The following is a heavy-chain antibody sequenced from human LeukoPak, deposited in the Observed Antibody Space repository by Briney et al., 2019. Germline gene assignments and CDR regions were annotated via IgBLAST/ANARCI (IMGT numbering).Heavy chain of an antibody. CDR2: ISYDGSNK. J-gene: IGHJ6*03. CDR1: GFTFSSYA. V-gene: IGHV3-30*18. CDR3: AKDSSGWYYYYYMDV. Sequence: AGGSLRLSCAASGFTFSSYAMHWVRQAPGKGLEWVAVISYDGSNKYYADSVKGRFTISRDNSKNTLYLQMNSLRAEDTAVYYCAKDSSGWYYYYYMDVWGKGTTVTVSS. D-gene: IGHD6-19*01.